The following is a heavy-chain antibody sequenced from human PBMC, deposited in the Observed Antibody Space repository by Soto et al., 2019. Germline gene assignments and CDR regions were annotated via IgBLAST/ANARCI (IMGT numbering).Heavy chain of an antibody. V-gene: IGHV3-33*01. J-gene: IGHJ4*02. CDR2: IWYDGSNK. D-gene: IGHD6-25*01. Sequence: PGGSLRLSCAASGFTFSSYGMHWVRQAPGKGLEWVAAIWYDGSNKYYADSVKGRFTISRDNSKNTLYLQMNSLRAEDTAVYYCARDVYSSASDFWGQGTLVTVSS. CDR1: GFTFSSYG. CDR3: ARDVYSSASDF.